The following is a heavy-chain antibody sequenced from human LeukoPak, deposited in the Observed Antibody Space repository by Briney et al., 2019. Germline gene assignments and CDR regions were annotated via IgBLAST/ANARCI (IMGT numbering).Heavy chain of an antibody. V-gene: IGHV1-2*02. CDR2: INPNSGGT. CDR3: ARVGTMVRGVPTIDY. J-gene: IGHJ4*02. Sequence: ASVKVSCKASGYTFTGYYMHWVRQAPGQGLEWMGWINPNSGGTNYAQKFQGRVTMTRDTSISTAYMELSRLRSDDTAVYYCARVGTMVRGVPTIDYWGQGTLVTASS. CDR1: GYTFTGYY. D-gene: IGHD3-10*01.